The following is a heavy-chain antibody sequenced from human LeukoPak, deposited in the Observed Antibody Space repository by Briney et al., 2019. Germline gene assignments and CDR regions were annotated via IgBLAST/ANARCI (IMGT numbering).Heavy chain of an antibody. Sequence: GASVKVSCKASGYTFTSYDINWVRQATGQGLEWMGWMNPNSGNTGYAQKFQGRVTMTRNTSISTAYVELSSLRSEDTAVYYCARDGEGSGYSYGYVSDYWGQGTLVTASS. CDR1: GYTFTSYD. V-gene: IGHV1-8*02. J-gene: IGHJ4*02. D-gene: IGHD5-18*01. CDR2: MNPNSGNT. CDR3: ARDGEGSGYSYGYVSDY.